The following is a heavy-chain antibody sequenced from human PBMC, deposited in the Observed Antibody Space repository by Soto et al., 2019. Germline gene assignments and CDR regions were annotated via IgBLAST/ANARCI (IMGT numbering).Heavy chain of an antibody. J-gene: IGHJ6*02. D-gene: IGHD1-26*01. CDR3: EKDGASGSYNPYYYFGVDV. CDR2: ISGSGGNA. V-gene: IGHV3-23*01. CDR1: GFTFSSYA. Sequence: GGSLRLSCAASGFTFSSYAMSWVRQAPGKGLEWVSTISGSGGNAYYADSVKGRFSISRDNSRNTLRLQMNSLRADDTAVYYCEKDGASGSYNPYYYFGVDVWGQGTTVTVSS.